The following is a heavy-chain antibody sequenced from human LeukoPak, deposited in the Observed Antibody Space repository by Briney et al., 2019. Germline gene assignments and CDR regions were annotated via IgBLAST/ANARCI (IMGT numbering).Heavy chain of an antibody. V-gene: IGHV1-2*02. Sequence: ASVEVSCKASGYTFTGYYMHWVRQAPGQGLEWMGWINPNSGGTNYAQKFQGRVTMTRDTSISTAYMELSRLRSDDTAVYYCARDFQTGGYYYYMDVWGKGTTVTVSS. D-gene: IGHD1-14*01. CDR2: INPNSGGT. CDR1: GYTFTGYY. CDR3: ARDFQTGGYYYYMDV. J-gene: IGHJ6*03.